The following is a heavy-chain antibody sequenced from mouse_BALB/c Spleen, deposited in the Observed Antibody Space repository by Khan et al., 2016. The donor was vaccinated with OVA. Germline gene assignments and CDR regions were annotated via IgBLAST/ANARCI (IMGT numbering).Heavy chain of an antibody. CDR2: ISPGSGDT. CDR1: GYTFTDYY. CDR3: ARRNYFGYTFAY. V-gene: IGHV1-77*01. J-gene: IGHJ3*01. D-gene: IGHD1-2*01. Sequence: QVQLQQSGAELARPGASVELSCKASGYTFTDYYINWVKQRTGQGLEWIGEISPGSGDTYYNERFKGKATLTADKSSSTAYMQLSSLTSEASAVYFCARRNYFGYTFAYWGQGTLVTVSA.